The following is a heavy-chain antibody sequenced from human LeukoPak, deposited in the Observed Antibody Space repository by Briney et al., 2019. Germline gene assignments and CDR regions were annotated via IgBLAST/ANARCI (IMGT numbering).Heavy chain of an antibody. J-gene: IGHJ4*02. CDR2: IHYGGST. D-gene: IGHD3-22*01. V-gene: IGHV4-39*01. Sequence: SETLSLTRTVSGGSISSNYYWGWIRQPPGKGLEWIGSIHYGGSTYYNPSLKSRVTIFVDTSKNQFSLKLSSVTATDTAVYYCARLGYYDSSGYYYYWGQGTLVTVSS. CDR1: GGSISSNYY. CDR3: ARLGYYDSSGYYYY.